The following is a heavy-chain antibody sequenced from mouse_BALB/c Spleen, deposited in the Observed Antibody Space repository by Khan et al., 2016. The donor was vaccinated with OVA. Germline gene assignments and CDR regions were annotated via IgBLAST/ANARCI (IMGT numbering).Heavy chain of an antibody. D-gene: IGHD1-2*01. CDR2: IFPGSGDT. J-gene: IGHJ3*01. Sequence: QVQLQQSGAELARPGASVKLSCKASGYTSTDYYRNWVKQRTGQGLEWIGEIFPGSGDTYYNEKFKGKATLTADKSSTTAYMQLSSLASEASAVYFCARRNYFGYTFAYWGQGTLVTVSA. CDR1: GYTSTDYY. V-gene: IGHV1-77*01. CDR3: ARRNYFGYTFAY.